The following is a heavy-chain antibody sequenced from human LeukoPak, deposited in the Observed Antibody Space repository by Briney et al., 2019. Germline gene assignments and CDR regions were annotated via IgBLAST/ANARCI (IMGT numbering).Heavy chain of an antibody. D-gene: IGHD2-2*01. J-gene: IGHJ6*03. CDR1: GSTFSSYA. V-gene: IGHV3-20*04. CDR3: ARVTLGYCSSTSCYYYYYMDV. Sequence: PGGSLRLSCAASGSTFSSYAMSWVRQAPGKGLEWVSGINWNGGSTGYADSVKGRFTISRDNAKNSLYLQMNSLRAEDTALYYCARVTLGYCSSTSCYYYYYMDVWGKGTTVTVSS. CDR2: INWNGGST.